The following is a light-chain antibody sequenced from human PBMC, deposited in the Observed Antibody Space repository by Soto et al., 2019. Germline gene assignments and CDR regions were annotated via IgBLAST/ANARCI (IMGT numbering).Light chain of an antibody. CDR3: NSFSSPTSLYV. J-gene: IGLJ1*01. Sequence: QSVLTQPASVSGSLGQSITISCTGTTRDIAGYNYISWYQQLPGKAPKLMIYQVTIRPSGISNRFSGSKSGNTASLTISGLQADDDADYYCNSFSSPTSLYVFGTGTKVTVL. CDR2: QVT. CDR1: TRDIAGYNY. V-gene: IGLV2-14*01.